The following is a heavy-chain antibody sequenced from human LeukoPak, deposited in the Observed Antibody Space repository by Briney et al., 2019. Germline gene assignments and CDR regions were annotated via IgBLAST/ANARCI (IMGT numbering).Heavy chain of an antibody. D-gene: IGHD5-18*01. CDR3: ARHTWGTAMVDFDY. CDR2: IYYSGST. Sequence: SETLSLTCTVSGGSISSYYWSWIRQPPGKGLERIGYIYYSGSTNYNPSLKSRVTISVDTSKNQFSLKLSSVTAADTAVYYCARHTWGTAMVDFDYWGQGTLVTVSS. CDR1: GGSISSYY. J-gene: IGHJ4*02. V-gene: IGHV4-59*08.